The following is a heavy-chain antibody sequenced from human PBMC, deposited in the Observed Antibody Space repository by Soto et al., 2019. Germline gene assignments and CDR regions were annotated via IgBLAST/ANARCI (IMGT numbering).Heavy chain of an antibody. Sequence: ASETLSLTCAVSGGSISSGGYSWSWIRQPPGKGLEWIGYIYHSGSTYYNPSLKSRVTMSVDRSKNQFSLKLSSVTAADTAVYYCARVPDRWGQGTLVTVSS. CDR1: GGSISSGGYS. D-gene: IGHD2-2*01. V-gene: IGHV4-30-2*01. CDR2: IYHSGST. CDR3: ARVPDR. J-gene: IGHJ5*02.